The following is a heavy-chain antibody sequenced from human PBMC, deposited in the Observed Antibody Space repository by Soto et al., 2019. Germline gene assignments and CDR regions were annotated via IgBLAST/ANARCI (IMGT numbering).Heavy chain of an antibody. CDR3: ARAYSHDPNPDY. CDR1: GFTFSTYT. Sequence: PGGSLRLSCAASGFTFSTYTMNWVRQAPGKGLEWVSSISSSSTYIYYADSLKGRFTISRDNAKNSLYLQMNSLRAEDTAVYYCARAYSHDPNPDYWGQGTLVT. CDR2: ISSSSTYI. J-gene: IGHJ4*02. D-gene: IGHD5-18*01. V-gene: IGHV3-21*01.